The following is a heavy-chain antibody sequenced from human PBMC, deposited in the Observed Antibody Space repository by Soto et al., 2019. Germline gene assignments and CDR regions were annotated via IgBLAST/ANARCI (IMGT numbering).Heavy chain of an antibody. CDR1: GGSISSYC. V-gene: IGHV4-59*01. J-gene: IGHJ5*02. Sequence: PSETLSLTCTVSGGSISSYCWSWIRQPPGKGLEWIGYIYYSGSTNYNPSLKSRVTISVDTSKNQFSLKLSSVTAADTAVYYCARDWRFGDGHNWFDPWGKETLVTVSS. CDR3: ARDWRFGDGHNWFDP. CDR2: IYYSGST. D-gene: IGHD3-10*01.